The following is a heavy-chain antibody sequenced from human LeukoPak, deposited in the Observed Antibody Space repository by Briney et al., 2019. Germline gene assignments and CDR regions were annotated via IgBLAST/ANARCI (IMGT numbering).Heavy chain of an antibody. CDR1: GFTFNSIW. Sequence: PGGSLRLSCAASGFTFNSIWMSWVRQAPGKGLEWVASISQDESHKYYLDSVKGRFTISRDNAKNSLFLQVNSLRVEDTAVYYCGGEPRSMAYWGQGTLVTVSS. V-gene: IGHV3-7*01. J-gene: IGHJ4*02. CDR2: ISQDESHK. CDR3: GGEPRSMAY. D-gene: IGHD2-21*01.